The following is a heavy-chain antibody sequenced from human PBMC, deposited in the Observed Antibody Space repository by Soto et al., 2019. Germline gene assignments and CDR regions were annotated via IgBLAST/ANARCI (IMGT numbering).Heavy chain of an antibody. Sequence: ASVKVSCKASGYTFTDYDFSWVRQAPGRRLEWMGWISPYNGNTKYAENLQGRVTMTRDTDTSTAYMELRSLRSDDTAVYFCARGGAVGGAIDSWGQGTSVTVSS. V-gene: IGHV1-18*01. J-gene: IGHJ4*02. D-gene: IGHD6-19*01. CDR2: ISPYNGNT. CDR3: ARGGAVGGAIDS. CDR1: GYTFTDYD.